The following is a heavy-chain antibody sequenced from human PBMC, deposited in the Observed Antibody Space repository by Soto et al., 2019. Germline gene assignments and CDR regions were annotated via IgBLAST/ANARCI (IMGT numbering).Heavy chain of an antibody. Sequence: ASVKVSCKASGGTFSSYTISWVRQAPGQGLEWMGRIIPILGIANYAQKFQGRVTITRDTSASTAYMELSSLRSEDTAVYYCASSYYGSGNPKDYYYGMDVWGQGTTVTVSS. D-gene: IGHD3-10*01. V-gene: IGHV1-69*02. CDR3: ASSYYGSGNPKDYYYGMDV. CDR2: IIPILGIA. CDR1: GGTFSSYT. J-gene: IGHJ6*02.